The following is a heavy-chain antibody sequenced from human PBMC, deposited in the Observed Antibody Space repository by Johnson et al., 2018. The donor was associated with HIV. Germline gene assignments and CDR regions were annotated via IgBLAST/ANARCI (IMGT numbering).Heavy chain of an antibody. J-gene: IGHJ3*02. CDR3: ARIRYLYEVRTHGNYAFDI. Sequence: VQLVESGGDLVQPGGSLRLSCVGSGFTFNTNWMHWVRQAPGKGLVWVSRMNPDGRNINYAESVKGRFTISRDNAKNTVYLQMNSLRGEDKAVYYCARIRYLYEVRTHGNYAFDIWGQGAMVTVSS. D-gene: IGHD2-8*01. CDR1: GFTFNTNW. CDR2: MNPDGRNI. V-gene: IGHV3-74*01.